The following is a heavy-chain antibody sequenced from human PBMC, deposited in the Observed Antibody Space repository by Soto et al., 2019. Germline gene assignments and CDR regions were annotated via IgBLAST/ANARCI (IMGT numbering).Heavy chain of an antibody. V-gene: IGHV1-69*13. CDR1: GGTISSYA. CDR2: IIPIFGTA. CDR3: ARATRYCTNGVCFRYYYYGMDV. Sequence: GASVKVSCKASGGTISSYAISWVRQAPEQGLEWMGGIIPIFGTANYAQKFQGRVTITADESTSTAYMELSSLRSEDAAVYYCARATRYCTNGVCFRYYYYGMDVWGRGTTVTVSS. D-gene: IGHD2-8*01. J-gene: IGHJ6*02.